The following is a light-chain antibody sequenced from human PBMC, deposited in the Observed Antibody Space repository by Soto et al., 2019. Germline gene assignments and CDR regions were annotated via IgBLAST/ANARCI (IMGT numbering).Light chain of an antibody. J-gene: IGLJ3*02. CDR2: EVS. CDR3: SSYAGGNNWV. CDR1: SSDISGHNY. V-gene: IGLV2-8*01. Sequence: QSVLTQPPSASGSPGQSVTISCTGASSDISGHNYVSWYQQHPGKAPKLMIYEVSKRPSWVPDRFSASKSGNTASLTVSGLLAEDEADYYCSSYAGGNNWVFGGGTKVTVL.